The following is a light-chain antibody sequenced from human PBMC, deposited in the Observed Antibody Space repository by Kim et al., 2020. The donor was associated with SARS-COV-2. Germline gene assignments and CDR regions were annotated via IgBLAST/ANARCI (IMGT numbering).Light chain of an antibody. J-gene: IGKJ2*01. CDR3: LQSGSYPSN. CDR2: RAS. V-gene: IGKV1-5*03. CDR1: QTISDW. Sequence: DIQMTQSPSTLSASVGDRVTITCRASQTISDWLAWYQQKPGKVPKLLIYRASNLETGVPSRFTGRGFGTEFTLTISNLQPDDFANYYCLQSGSYPSNFGQGTKLEI.